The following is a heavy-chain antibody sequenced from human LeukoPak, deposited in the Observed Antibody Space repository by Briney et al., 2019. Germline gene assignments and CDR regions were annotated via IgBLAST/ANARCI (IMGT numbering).Heavy chain of an antibody. CDR3: ANVGLYCSGTNCYEWDFEY. J-gene: IGHJ4*02. Sequence: PGGSLRLSCAASGFTFSTYWMSWVRQTPGKGLEWVANIKKDGSEKYYVDSVEGRFTISRDNAKKSLYLQMNSLRSEDTAVYDCANVGLYCSGTNCYEWDFEYWGQGTLVTVSS. CDR1: GFTFSTYW. D-gene: IGHD2-15*01. V-gene: IGHV3-7*01. CDR2: IKKDGSEK.